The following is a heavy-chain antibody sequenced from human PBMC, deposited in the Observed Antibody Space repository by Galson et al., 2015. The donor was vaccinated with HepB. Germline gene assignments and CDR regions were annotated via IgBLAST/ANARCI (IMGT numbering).Heavy chain of an antibody. J-gene: IGHJ4*02. D-gene: IGHD3-10*01. Sequence: ETLSLTCAVSGDSISNDRWWSWVRQPPGEGLEWIGEAYHSGGTNYRPSLKSRVTISVDKSKNQFSRKLTSVTAADTAVYDCARAKEGRGYFDYWGQGTLVTVSS. V-gene: IGHV4-4*02. CDR2: AYHSGGT. CDR3: ARAKEGRGYFDY. CDR1: GDSISNDRW.